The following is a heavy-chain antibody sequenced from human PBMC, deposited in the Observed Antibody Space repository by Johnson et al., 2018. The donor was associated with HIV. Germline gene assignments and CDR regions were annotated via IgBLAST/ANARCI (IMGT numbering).Heavy chain of an antibody. CDR3: ARDRRITIFGSGRAVQSNDAFDI. J-gene: IGHJ3*02. CDR1: GFTFSDYA. CDR2: ISDDESKT. D-gene: IGHD3-3*01. V-gene: IGHV3-30*10. Sequence: QVQLVESGGGVVQPGRSLRLSCAASGFTFSDYAMHWVRQAPGKGLEWVAAISDDESKTYYTDSMKGRFTISRDNSKNTLYLQMNSLRAEDTAVYYCARDRRITIFGSGRAVQSNDAFDIWGQGTMVTVSS.